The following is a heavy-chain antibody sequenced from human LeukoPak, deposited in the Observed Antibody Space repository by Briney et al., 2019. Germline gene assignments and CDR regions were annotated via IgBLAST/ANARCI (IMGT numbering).Heavy chain of an antibody. Sequence: KPGGSLRLSCAASGFTFSDYYMSWIRLAPGKGLEWVSYISSSGSTIYYADSVKGRFTISRDNAKNSLYLQMNSLRAEDTAVYYCAKEYSSSASFDYWGQGTLVTVSS. D-gene: IGHD6-6*01. CDR2: ISSSGSTI. CDR3: AKEYSSSASFDY. CDR1: GFTFSDYY. V-gene: IGHV3-11*04. J-gene: IGHJ4*02.